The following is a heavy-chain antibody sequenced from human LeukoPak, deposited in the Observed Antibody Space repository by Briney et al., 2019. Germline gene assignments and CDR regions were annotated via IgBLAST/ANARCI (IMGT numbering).Heavy chain of an antibody. J-gene: IGHJ4*02. V-gene: IGHV1-69*05. CDR2: IIPIFGTA. D-gene: IGHD4-17*01. CDR3: ARRHGDYGFDY. Sequence: GASVKVSCKAPGGTFSSYAISWVRQAPGQGLEWMGRIIPIFGTANYAQKFQGRVTITTDESTSTAYMELSSLRSEDTAVYYCARRHGDYGFDYWGQGTLVTVSS. CDR1: GGTFSSYA.